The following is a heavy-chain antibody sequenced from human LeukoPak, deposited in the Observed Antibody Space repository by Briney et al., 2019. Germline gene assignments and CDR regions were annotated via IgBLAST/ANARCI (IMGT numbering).Heavy chain of an antibody. D-gene: IGHD3-22*01. CDR1: GGSISSYY. J-gene: IGHJ4*02. V-gene: IGHV4-59*12. CDR2: IYYSGST. CDR3: ARGRKYYYDSSGYRTTYYFDY. Sequence: PSETLSLTCTVSGGSISSYYWSWIRQPPGKGLEWIGYIYYSGSTNYNPSLKSRVTISVDTSKNQFSLKLSSVTAADTAVYYCARGRKYYYDSSGYRTTYYFDYWGQGTLVTVSS.